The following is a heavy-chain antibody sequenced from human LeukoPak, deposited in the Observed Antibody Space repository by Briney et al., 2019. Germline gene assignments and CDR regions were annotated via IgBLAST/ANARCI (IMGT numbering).Heavy chain of an antibody. CDR2: LSLSAST. CDR1: GGFIGSSNW. D-gene: IGHD5-18*01. J-gene: IGHJ3*02. V-gene: IGHV4-4*02. CDR3: ARDSRGYSYGSRAFDI. Sequence: SRTLSLTSAVSGGFIGSSNWWSWVRQPPGKGVEGGGELSLSASTNYTPNLKSRVTISVDKSTNPFYLKLSSVTAADTAVYYCARDSRGYSYGSRAFDIWGQGTMVTVSS.